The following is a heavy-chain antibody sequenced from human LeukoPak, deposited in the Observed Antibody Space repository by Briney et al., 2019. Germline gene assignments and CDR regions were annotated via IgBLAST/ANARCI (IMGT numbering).Heavy chain of an antibody. CDR3: ARSPPDYYGSGSYYFDY. Sequence: SETLSLTCAVYGGSFSGYYWSWIRQPPGKGLEWIGEVNYSGSTNYNPSLKSRVTISVDKSKNQFSLKLSSVTAADTAVYYCARSPPDYYGSGSYYFDYWGQGTLVTVSS. CDR2: VNYSGST. D-gene: IGHD3-10*01. J-gene: IGHJ4*02. CDR1: GGSFSGYY. V-gene: IGHV4-34*01.